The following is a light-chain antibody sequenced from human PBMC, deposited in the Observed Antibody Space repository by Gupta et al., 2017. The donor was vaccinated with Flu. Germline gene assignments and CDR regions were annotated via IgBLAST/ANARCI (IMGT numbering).Light chain of an antibody. V-gene: IGLV2-23*02. CDR1: SRDVGTYNL. CDR3: CSYVGGHSWV. Sequence: TSRDVGTYNLVSWYHQYPGKAPRLMIHEVNKRPSGVSNRFSGSKSGNTASLTISGLQPGDEADYYCCSYVGGHSWVFGGGTKLTVL. CDR2: EVN. J-gene: IGLJ3*02.